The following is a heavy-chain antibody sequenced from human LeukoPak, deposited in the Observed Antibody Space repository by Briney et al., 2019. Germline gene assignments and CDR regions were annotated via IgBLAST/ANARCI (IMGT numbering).Heavy chain of an antibody. CDR1: GYTFTSYD. J-gene: IGHJ6*03. V-gene: IGHV1-8*03. Sequence: ASVKVSCKASGYTFTSYDINWVRQATGQGLEWMGWMNPNSGNTGYAQKFQGRVTITRNTSISTAYMELSSLRSEDTAVYYCARGGWSGYYLYYYYYYMDVWGKGTTVTVSS. CDR2: MNPNSGNT. CDR3: ARGGWSGYYLYYYYYYMDV. D-gene: IGHD3-3*01.